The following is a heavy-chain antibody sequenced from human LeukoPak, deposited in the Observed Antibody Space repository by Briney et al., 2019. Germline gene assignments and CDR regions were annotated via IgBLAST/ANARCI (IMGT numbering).Heavy chain of an antibody. J-gene: IGHJ4*02. CDR1: GITLSNYG. Sequence: TGGSLRLSCAVSGITLSNYGMSWVRQAPGKGLEWVAGISGSGGSTIYADSVKGRFTISRDNPKNTLNLQMNSLRAEDTAFYFCAKRGVVIRVFLVGFHKEAFYFESWGQGALVTVSS. V-gene: IGHV3-23*01. CDR2: ISGSGGST. D-gene: IGHD3/OR15-3a*01. CDR3: AKRGVVIRVFLVGFHKEAFYFES.